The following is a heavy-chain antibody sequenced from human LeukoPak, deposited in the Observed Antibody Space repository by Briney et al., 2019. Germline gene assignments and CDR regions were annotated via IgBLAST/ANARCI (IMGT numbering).Heavy chain of an antibody. V-gene: IGHV3-49*03. J-gene: IGHJ4*02. CDR2: VRSKVYGGTP. Sequence: PGGSLRLSCKDSGFSSGDYGLSWFRQAPGKGLEWVSFVRSKVYGGTPEYAASVKGRFTISRDDSKSIGYLQMTSLKSEDTAVYYCTRDYYGTGTYYDFDDWGQGTLVTVSS. D-gene: IGHD3-10*01. CDR1: GFSSGDYG. CDR3: TRDYYGTGTYYDFDD.